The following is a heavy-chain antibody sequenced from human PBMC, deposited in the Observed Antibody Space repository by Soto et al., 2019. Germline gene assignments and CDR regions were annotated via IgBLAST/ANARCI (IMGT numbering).Heavy chain of an antibody. CDR3: ARHTEDNAMVKRVDYYYYGMDV. D-gene: IGHD5-18*01. V-gene: IGHV4-39*01. J-gene: IGHJ6*02. Sequence: PSETMSLTCTVFGGSISSSSYYWGWIRQHPVKGREGTGRFYDRRSTHSNPTPKTRVPRSVHRAQNKFTLKLSSVTAPDTAVYYCARHTEDNAMVKRVDYYYYGMDVWGQGTTVTVSS. CDR2: FYDRRST. CDR1: GGSISSSSYY.